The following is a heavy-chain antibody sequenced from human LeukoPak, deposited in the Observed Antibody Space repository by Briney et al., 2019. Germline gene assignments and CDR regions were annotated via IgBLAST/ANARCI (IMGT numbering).Heavy chain of an antibody. CDR1: GGSISLSYYY. D-gene: IGHD6-19*01. CDR3: ARGTLYSGWSYYFDY. CDR2: VYYSGTT. J-gene: IGHJ4*02. V-gene: IGHV4-39*07. Sequence: SETLSLTCSVSGGSISLSYYYWGWIRQPPGKALEWIGSVYYSGTTSYNPSLKSRVTISVDMSKNHISLKLSSVTAADTAMYYCARGTLYSGWSYYFDYWGQGSQVTVSS.